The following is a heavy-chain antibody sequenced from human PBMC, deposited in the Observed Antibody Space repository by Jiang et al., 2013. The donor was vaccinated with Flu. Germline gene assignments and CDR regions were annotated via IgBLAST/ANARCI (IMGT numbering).Heavy chain of an antibody. Sequence: GAEVKKPGASVKVSCKASGYTFTSYGISWVRQAPGQGLEWVGWISTYTYNTNHAQIVQGRVTMTADTSTNTAYMELRNLRSDDTAVYYCARDTTSRVAAEYFHHWGQGTLVTVSS. CDR3: ARDTTSRVAAEYFHH. J-gene: IGHJ1*01. D-gene: IGHD5-12*01. V-gene: IGHV1-18*01. CDR2: ISTYTYNT. CDR1: GYTFTSYG.